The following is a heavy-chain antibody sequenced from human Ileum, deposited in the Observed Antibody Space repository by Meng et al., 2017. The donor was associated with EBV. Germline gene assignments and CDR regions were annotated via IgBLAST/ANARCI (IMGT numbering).Heavy chain of an antibody. J-gene: IGHJ4*02. CDR2: VVYSGTT. CDR1: GGSISSSSYY. V-gene: IGHV4-39*01. CDR3: ARHHHSPTFDY. D-gene: IGHD1-14*01. Sequence: HLQRQESGPGLVKPSETLSLTCTVSGGSISSSSYYWAWIRQPPGEGLEWIGSVVYSGTTYYTSSLKSRVSISVDTSKNQFSLKLSSVTAADTAVYYCARHHHSPTFDYWGQGTLVTVSS.